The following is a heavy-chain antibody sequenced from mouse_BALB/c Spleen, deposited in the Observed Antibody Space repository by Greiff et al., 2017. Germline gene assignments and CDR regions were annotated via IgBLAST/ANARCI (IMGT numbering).Heavy chain of an antibody. V-gene: IGHV2-9*02. CDR2: IWAGGST. Sequence: VQVVESGPGLVAPSQSLSITCTVSGFSLTSYGVHWVRQPPGKGLEWLGVIWAGGSTNYNSALMSRLSISKDNSKSQVFLKMNSLQTDDTAMYYCARDRSMVRYAMDYWGQGTSVTVSS. J-gene: IGHJ4*01. D-gene: IGHD1-1*02. CDR3: ARDRSMVRYAMDY. CDR1: GFSLTSYG.